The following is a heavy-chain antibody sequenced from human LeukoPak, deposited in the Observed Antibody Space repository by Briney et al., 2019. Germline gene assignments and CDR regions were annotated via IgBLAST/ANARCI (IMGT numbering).Heavy chain of an antibody. CDR2: IYSSGTT. Sequence: PSETLSLTCTVSGGSTSSYYWSWIRQSAGKGLEWIGRIYSSGTTNYNPSLKSRVTISVDTSKNQFSLKLSSVTAADTAVYYCASSSRQLRFLEWFSNWFDPWGQGTLVTVSS. D-gene: IGHD3-3*01. CDR1: GGSTSSYY. V-gene: IGHV4-4*07. J-gene: IGHJ5*02. CDR3: ASSSRQLRFLEWFSNWFDP.